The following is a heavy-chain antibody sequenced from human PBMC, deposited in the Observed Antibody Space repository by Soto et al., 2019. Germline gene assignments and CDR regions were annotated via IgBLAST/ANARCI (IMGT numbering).Heavy chain of an antibody. CDR1: GYGFTTYG. V-gene: IGHV1-18*01. J-gene: IGHJ4*02. CDR2: ISAHNGNT. CDR3: ARGSYGEY. Sequence: QVHLVQSGAEVKKPGASVKVSCKGSGYGFTTYGITWVRQAPGQGLEWMAWISAHNGNTNYAQKLQGRVTVTRDTPTSTASRGIRSLRSDSTAVYYCARGSYGEYGGQGALVTVSS. D-gene: IGHD1-26*01.